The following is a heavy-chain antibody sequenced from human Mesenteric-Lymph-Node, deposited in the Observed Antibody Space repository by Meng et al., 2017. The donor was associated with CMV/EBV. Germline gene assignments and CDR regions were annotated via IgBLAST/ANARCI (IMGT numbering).Heavy chain of an antibody. J-gene: IGHJ6*02. D-gene: IGHD2-21*01. CDR3: ARHVVVVGYYYGLDV. CDR2: IYSDGNT. CDR1: GFTVSSNY. V-gene: IGHV3-66*02. Sequence: GGSLRLSCAASGFTVSSNYMSWVRQAPGKGLEWVSLIYSDGNTYYADSVKGRFTISRDNSKNTLYVQMNSLRAEDTAVYYCARHVVVVGYYYGLDVWGQGTTVTVSS.